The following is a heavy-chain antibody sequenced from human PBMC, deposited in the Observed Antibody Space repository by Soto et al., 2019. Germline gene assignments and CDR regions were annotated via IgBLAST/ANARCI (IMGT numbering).Heavy chain of an antibody. D-gene: IGHD4-17*01. V-gene: IGHV4-59*13. CDR2: IYYTGNT. CDR1: GGSISTYY. CDR3: ARLRTSVTTEDAFDI. Sequence: SETLSLTCTVTGGSISTYYWSWIRQPPGKGLEWIGHIYYTGNTNYNPSLKSRVTISVDTSTNRFSLRPRSVSAADTAVYYCARLRTSVTTEDAFDIWGPGTKVTVSS. J-gene: IGHJ3*02.